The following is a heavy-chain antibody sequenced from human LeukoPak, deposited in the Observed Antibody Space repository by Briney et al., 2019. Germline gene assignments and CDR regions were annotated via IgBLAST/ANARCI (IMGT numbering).Heavy chain of an antibody. CDR2: IKYDGSAT. D-gene: IGHD3-22*01. V-gene: IGHV3-74*01. J-gene: IGHJ4*02. Sequence: PGGSLRLSCAASGFTFSNYWMHWIRQVPGKGLVWVSHIKYDGSATNYADSVKGRFTISRDNSKNTVYLQMNSLRAEDTAIYYCAKVKWDSSGYFDYWGQGTLVTVSS. CDR1: GFTFSNYW. CDR3: AKVKWDSSGYFDY.